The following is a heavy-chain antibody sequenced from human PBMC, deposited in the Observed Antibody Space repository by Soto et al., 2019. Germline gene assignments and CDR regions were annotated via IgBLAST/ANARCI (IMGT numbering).Heavy chain of an antibody. D-gene: IGHD4-17*01. Sequence: GSLRLSWAASGFTFSTYAMSWVRQVPGKGLEWVSTISDAAGSAYYVDSVKGRFTISRDNSKKTLYLQMNSLRAEDSAVYYCARPYGGKIGDAPDLWGQGTMVTVSS. CDR2: ISDAAGSA. CDR3: ARPYGGKIGDAPDL. J-gene: IGHJ3*01. CDR1: GFTFSTYA. V-gene: IGHV3-23*01.